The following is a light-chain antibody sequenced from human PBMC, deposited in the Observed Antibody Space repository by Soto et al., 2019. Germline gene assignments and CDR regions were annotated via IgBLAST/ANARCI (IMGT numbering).Light chain of an antibody. V-gene: IGLV2-11*01. CDR3: SAYTVSRTYV. CDR1: TGDVGAYNF. J-gene: IGLJ1*01. Sequence: QSVLTQPRSVSGSPGQSVTISCTGSTGDVGAYNFVSWYQLHPGKAPKLMIYDASKRPSGVPDRFSASKSGNTASLTISGLQGEDEADYYCSAYTVSRTYVFGTGTKLTVL. CDR2: DAS.